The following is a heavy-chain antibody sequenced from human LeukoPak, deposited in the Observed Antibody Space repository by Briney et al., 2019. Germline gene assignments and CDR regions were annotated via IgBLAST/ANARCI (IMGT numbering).Heavy chain of an antibody. V-gene: IGHV3-30*02. CDR3: ARRAGDYSHPYDY. CDR2: IRYDGSNK. J-gene: IGHJ4*02. CDR1: GFTFSSYG. D-gene: IGHD3-22*01. Sequence: GGSLRLSCAAPGFTFSSYGMHWVRQAPGKGLEWVAFIRYDGSNKYYADSVKGRFTISRDNSKNTLYLQMNSLRAEDTAVYYCARRAGDYSHPYDYWGQGTLVTVSS.